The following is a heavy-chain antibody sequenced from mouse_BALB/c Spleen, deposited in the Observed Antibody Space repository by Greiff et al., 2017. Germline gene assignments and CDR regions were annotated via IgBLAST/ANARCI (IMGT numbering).Heavy chain of an antibody. D-gene: IGHD1-2*01. Sequence: EVQRVESGAELVRSGASVKLSCTASGFNIKDYYMHWVKQRPEQGLEWIGWIDPENGDTEYAPKFQGKATMTADTSSNTAYLQLSSLTSEDTAVYYCNGLRLGSSYYAMDYWGQGTSVTVSS. CDR2: IDPENGDT. J-gene: IGHJ4*01. V-gene: IGHV14-4*02. CDR3: NGLRLGSSYYAMDY. CDR1: GFNIKDYY.